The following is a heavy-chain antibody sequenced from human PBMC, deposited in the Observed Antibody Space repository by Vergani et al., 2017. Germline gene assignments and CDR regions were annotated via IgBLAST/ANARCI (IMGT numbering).Heavy chain of an antibody. CDR1: GGSLSRYY. J-gene: IGHJ4*02. CDR2: IYYSGST. Sequence: QVQLQESGPGLVKPSETLSLTCTVSGGSLSRYYWSWIRQPPGKGLEWIGSIYYSGSTNYNPSLKSGVTISVHTSKNQFSLKLSSVTAADTAMYYCARGSWFGELSQFDSCGQATLVTVSS. D-gene: IGHD3-10*01. V-gene: IGHV4-59*01. CDR3: ARGSWFGELSQFDS.